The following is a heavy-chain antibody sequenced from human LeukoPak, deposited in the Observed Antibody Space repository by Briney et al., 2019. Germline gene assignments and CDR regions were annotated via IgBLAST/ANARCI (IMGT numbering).Heavy chain of an antibody. CDR2: INPNSGGT. J-gene: IGHJ5*02. CDR1: GYTFTGYY. Sequence: AAVKVSCKASGYTFTGYYMHWVRQAPGQGLEWMGWINPNSGGTNYAQKFQGRVTMTRDTSISTAYMELSRLRSDDTAVYYCARSVYSSPYNWFDPWGQGTLVTVSS. D-gene: IGHD6-13*01. CDR3: ARSVYSSPYNWFDP. V-gene: IGHV1-2*02.